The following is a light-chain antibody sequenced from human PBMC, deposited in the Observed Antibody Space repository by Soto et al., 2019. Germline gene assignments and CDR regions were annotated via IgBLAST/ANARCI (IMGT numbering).Light chain of an antibody. J-gene: IGKJ5*01. CDR3: QQRSSWSPST. CDR1: QSVSSY. V-gene: IGKV3-11*01. Sequence: EIVLTQSPATLPLSPGERANLSCRASQSVSSYLAWYQQKPGQAPRLLIYDASNRATGIPARFSGSGSGTDFTLTISSQEPKDFTVYYCQQRSSWSPSTFGQGKRLEI. CDR2: DAS.